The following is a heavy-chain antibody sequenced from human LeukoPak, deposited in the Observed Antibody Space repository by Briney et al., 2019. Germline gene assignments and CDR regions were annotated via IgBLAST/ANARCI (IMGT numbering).Heavy chain of an antibody. CDR1: GFTFSSYA. Sequence: GGSLRLSCAASGFTFSSYAMSWVHQAPGKGLEWVSAISGSGGSTYYADSVKGRFTISRDNSKNTLYLQMNSLRAEDTAVYYCAKDRTMIGYNWFDPWGQGTLVTVSS. D-gene: IGHD3-22*01. CDR3: AKDRTMIGYNWFDP. CDR2: ISGSGGST. J-gene: IGHJ5*02. V-gene: IGHV3-23*01.